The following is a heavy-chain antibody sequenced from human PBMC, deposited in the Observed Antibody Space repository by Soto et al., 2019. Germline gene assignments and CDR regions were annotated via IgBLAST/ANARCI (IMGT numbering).Heavy chain of an antibody. D-gene: IGHD3-22*01. J-gene: IGHJ6*02. Sequence: PSETLSLTCTVAGGSISSYYWSWIRQPPGKGLEWIGYSYYSGSTNYNPSLKSRVTISVDTSKNQFSLKLNSVTAADTGIYYCARLLYYDSSGFEGGGMDVWGQGTTVTVSS. CDR1: GGSISSYY. V-gene: IGHV4-59*08. CDR3: ARLLYYDSSGFEGGGMDV. CDR2: SYYSGST.